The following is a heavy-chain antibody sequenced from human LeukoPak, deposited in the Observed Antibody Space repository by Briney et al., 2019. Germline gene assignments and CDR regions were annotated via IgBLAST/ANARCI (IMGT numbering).Heavy chain of an antibody. CDR1: GGSFSGYY. CDR3: ASRGVPAATNLAY. J-gene: IGHJ4*02. CDR2: IDHSGST. Sequence: SETLSLTCAVYGGSFSGYYWSWIRQPPGKGLEWIGEIDHSGSTDYNPSLKSRVTMPVDTSKNQFSLRLRSVTAADTAVYYCASRGVPAATNLAYWGQGTLVTVSS. D-gene: IGHD2-2*01. V-gene: IGHV4-34*01.